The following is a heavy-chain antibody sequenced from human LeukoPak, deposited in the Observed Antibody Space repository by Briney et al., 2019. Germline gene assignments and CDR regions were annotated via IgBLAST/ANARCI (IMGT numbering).Heavy chain of an antibody. CDR1: GFSFSNYW. V-gene: IGHV3-7*01. Sequence: GGSLRLSCAASGFSFSNYWMGWVRQAPGKRPEWVANMNIDGSERYYADSVKGRFTISRDNARNSVFLQMSGLRVEDTAVYYCAGGPGFLIDCWGQGTLVTVSS. CDR3: AGGPGFLIDC. J-gene: IGHJ4*02. D-gene: IGHD3-3*01. CDR2: MNIDGSER.